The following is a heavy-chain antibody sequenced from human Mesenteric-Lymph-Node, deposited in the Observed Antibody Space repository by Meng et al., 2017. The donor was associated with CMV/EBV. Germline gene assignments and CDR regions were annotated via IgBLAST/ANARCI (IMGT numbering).Heavy chain of an antibody. D-gene: IGHD3-3*01. CDR3: ARALKPLRITIFGVDRGWFDP. Sequence: SETLSLTCDVSGGSFSGYYWNWIRQAPGRGLEWIGEVNHSGSPNYNPSLESRVTISIDTSKNQFSLKRRSVTAADTAVYYCARALKPLRITIFGVDRGWFDPWGQGTLVTVSS. V-gene: IGHV4-34*01. J-gene: IGHJ5*02. CDR2: VNHSGSP. CDR1: GGSFSGYY.